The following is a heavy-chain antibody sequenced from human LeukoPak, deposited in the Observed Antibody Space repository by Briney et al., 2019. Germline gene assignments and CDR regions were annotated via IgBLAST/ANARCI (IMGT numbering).Heavy chain of an antibody. D-gene: IGHD6-19*01. CDR3: AKDYSSSGWRFDS. CDR1: GFTFSNYG. Sequence: GWSLRLSCTSSGFTFSNYGMHWVRLAPGKGLEWVSFIRHDGSSKDYADSVKGRFTISRDNFKNTVYLQMDNLRPEDTAVYYCAKDYSSSGWRFDSWGQGTLVTVSS. V-gene: IGHV3-30*02. CDR2: IRHDGSSK. J-gene: IGHJ4*02.